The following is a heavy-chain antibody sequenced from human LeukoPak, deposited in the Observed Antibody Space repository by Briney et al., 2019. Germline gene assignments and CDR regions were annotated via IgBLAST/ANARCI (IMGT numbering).Heavy chain of an antibody. V-gene: IGHV3-23*01. Sequence: GGSLRLSCAASGFIFSSYAMSWVRQAPGKGLEWVSGISGSGGSTYYADSVKGRFTVSRDNSKNTLYLQMNSLRGEDTAVYYCAKARYSSGWDYFDYWGQGTLVTVSS. D-gene: IGHD6-19*01. CDR2: ISGSGGST. CDR3: AKARYSSGWDYFDY. J-gene: IGHJ4*02. CDR1: GFIFSSYA.